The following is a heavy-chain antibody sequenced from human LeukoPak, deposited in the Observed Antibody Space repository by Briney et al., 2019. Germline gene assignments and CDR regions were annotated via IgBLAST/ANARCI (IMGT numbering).Heavy chain of an antibody. D-gene: IGHD6-6*01. CDR2: IIPILGIA. CDR1: GGTFSSYA. V-gene: IGHV1-69*04. CDR3: ARASAAREYAFDT. Sequence: ASVKVSCKASGGTFSSYAISWVRQAPGQGLEWMGRIIPILGIANYAQKFQGRVTITADKSTSTAYMELSSLRSEDTAVYYCARASAAREYAFDTWGQGTMVTVSS. J-gene: IGHJ3*02.